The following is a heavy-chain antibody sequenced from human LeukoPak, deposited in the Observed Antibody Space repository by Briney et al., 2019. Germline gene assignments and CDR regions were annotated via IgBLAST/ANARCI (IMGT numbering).Heavy chain of an antibody. CDR3: AKYYYDSSGYPRFDP. D-gene: IGHD3-22*01. J-gene: IGHJ5*02. CDR1: GFTFSSYA. V-gene: IGHV3-23*01. CDR2: ISGSGGST. Sequence: GGSLRLSCAASGFTFSSYAMSWVRQAPGKGLEWVSAISGSGGSTYYADSVKGRFTISRDNSKNTLYLQMNSLRAEDTAVHYCAKYYYDSSGYPRFDPWGQGTLVTVSS.